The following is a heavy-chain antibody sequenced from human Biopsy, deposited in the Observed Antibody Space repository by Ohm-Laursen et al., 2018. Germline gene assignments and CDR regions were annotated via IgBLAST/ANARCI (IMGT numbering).Heavy chain of an antibody. CDR1: GFTLSDG. CDR2: IFYRGST. D-gene: IGHD3-22*01. J-gene: IGHJ5*02. CDR3: ARDYDTSGYYYVS. V-gene: IGHV4-38-2*01. Sequence: LRLSCAASGFTLSDGMTWVRQPPGKGLEWIGGIFYRGSTHYKPSLKSRVNISVDTPKNQFSLKRNSVTAADTAVYYCARDYDTSGYYYVSWGQGTLVTVSS.